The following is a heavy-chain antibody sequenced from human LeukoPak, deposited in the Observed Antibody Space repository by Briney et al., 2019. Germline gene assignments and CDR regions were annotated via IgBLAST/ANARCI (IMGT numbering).Heavy chain of an antibody. Sequence: KASETLSLTCTVSGGSISSYYWSWIRQPPGKGLEWIGYIYYSGSTNYNPSLKSRVTISVDTSKNQFSLKLSSVTAADTAVYYCASHDSSGYSLTFWGQGTLVTASS. J-gene: IGHJ4*02. CDR2: IYYSGST. CDR1: GGSISSYY. D-gene: IGHD3-22*01. CDR3: ASHDSSGYSLTF. V-gene: IGHV4-59*01.